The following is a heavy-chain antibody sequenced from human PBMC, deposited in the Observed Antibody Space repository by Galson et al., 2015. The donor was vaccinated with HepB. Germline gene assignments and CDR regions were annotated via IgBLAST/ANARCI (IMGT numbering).Heavy chain of an antibody. CDR1: GFTFSNYW. CDR2: IKQDGSEK. V-gene: IGHV3-7*01. J-gene: IGHJ4*02. CDR3: YCGSKDY. Sequence: LRLSCAASGFTFSNYWMSWVRQGPGKGLEWVANIKQDGSEKNYVDSVKGRFTISRDSIFLALSLEMDSLRAEDTAVYYCYCGSKDYWGQGTLVTVSS. D-gene: IGHD2-21*01.